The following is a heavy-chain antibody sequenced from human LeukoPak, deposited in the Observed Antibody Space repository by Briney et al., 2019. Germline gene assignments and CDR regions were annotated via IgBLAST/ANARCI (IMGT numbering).Heavy chain of an antibody. V-gene: IGHV3-23*01. CDR3: AKGRCSGGSCYGRGFDY. Sequence: PGGSLRLSRAASGFSFNTYAMSWVPQAPGKGLEWVSGIRGSGGSTYYADSVKGRFTTYRDNSKNTLYLQMNSLRAEDTAVYYCAKGRCSGGSCYGRGFDYWGQGTLVTVSS. D-gene: IGHD2-15*01. J-gene: IGHJ4*02. CDR2: IRGSGGST. CDR1: GFSFNTYA.